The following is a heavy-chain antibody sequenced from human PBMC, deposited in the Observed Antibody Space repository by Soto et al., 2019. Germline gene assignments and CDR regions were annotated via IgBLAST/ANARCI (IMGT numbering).Heavy chain of an antibody. CDR2: IYYSGST. CDR3: ARHDRSGYNYGPYDY. V-gene: IGHV4-59*05. Sequence: SETLSLTCTVSGGSISSYYWSWIRQPPGKGLEWIGSIYYSGSTDYNPSLKSRVTISVDTSKNQFSLKLSPVTAADTAVYYCARHDRSGYNYGPYDYWGQGTLVTVSS. J-gene: IGHJ4*02. D-gene: IGHD5-18*01. CDR1: GGSISSYY.